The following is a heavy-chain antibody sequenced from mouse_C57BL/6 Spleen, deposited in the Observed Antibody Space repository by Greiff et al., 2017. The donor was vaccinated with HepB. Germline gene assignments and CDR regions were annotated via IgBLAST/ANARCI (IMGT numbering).Heavy chain of an antibody. D-gene: IGHD1-1*01. J-gene: IGHJ4*01. CDR1: GYAFSSYW. V-gene: IGHV1-80*01. CDR2: IYPGDGDT. CDR3: AREGTTVVAYYAMDY. Sequence: QVQLQQSGAELVKPGASVKISCKASGYAFSSYWMNWVKQRPGKGLEWIGQIYPGDGDTNYNGKFKGKATLTADKSSSTAYMQRSSLTSEDSAVYFCAREGTTVVAYYAMDYWGQGTSVTVSS.